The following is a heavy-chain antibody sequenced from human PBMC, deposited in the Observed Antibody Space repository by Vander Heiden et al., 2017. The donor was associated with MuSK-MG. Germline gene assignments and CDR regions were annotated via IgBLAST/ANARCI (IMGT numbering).Heavy chain of an antibody. J-gene: IGHJ4*02. CDR2: IDWDDDK. CDR1: GFSLSTSGMC. CDR3: ARGVGYSSGWSDFDY. V-gene: IGHV2-70*01. D-gene: IGHD6-19*01. Sequence: QVTLKESGPALVKPTQTLTLTCTFSGFSLSTSGMCVSWIRQPPGKALEWLELIDWDDDKYYSTSLKTRLTISKDTSKNQVVLTMTNMDPVDTATYYCARGVGYSSGWSDFDYWGQGTLVTVSS.